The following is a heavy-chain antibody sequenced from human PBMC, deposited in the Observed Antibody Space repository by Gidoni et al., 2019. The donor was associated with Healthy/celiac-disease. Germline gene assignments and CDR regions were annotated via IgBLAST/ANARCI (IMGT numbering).Heavy chain of an antibody. CDR3: ARDSDYYGSGSFDY. CDR2: IYHSGST. J-gene: IGHJ4*02. CDR1: GYSIRSGYY. Sequence: QVQLQESGPGLVKPSETLSLTCAVSGYSIRSGYYWGWIRPPPEKGLEWIGSIYHSGSTYYNPSLKSRVTISVDTSKNQFSLKLSSVTAADTAVYYCARDSDYYGSGSFDYWGQGTLVTVSS. D-gene: IGHD3-10*01. V-gene: IGHV4-38-2*02.